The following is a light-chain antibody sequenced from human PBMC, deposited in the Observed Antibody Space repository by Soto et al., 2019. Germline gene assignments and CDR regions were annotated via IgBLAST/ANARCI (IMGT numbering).Light chain of an antibody. J-gene: IGKJ1*01. Sequence: DIHMIQSPSILSASVGDRVTITCRASESISTWLAWYQQKPGKAPKLLIYDASSLEPGVPSTFSGSGSGTEFTLTISSLQPDDFATYYCQQYNSLWAFGHGTKVDIK. V-gene: IGKV1-5*01. CDR1: ESISTW. CDR3: QQYNSLWA. CDR2: DAS.